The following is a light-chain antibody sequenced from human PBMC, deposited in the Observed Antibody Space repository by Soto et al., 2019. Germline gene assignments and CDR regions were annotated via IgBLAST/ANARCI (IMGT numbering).Light chain of an antibody. CDR3: QQYQKWPPIT. V-gene: IGKV3-15*01. CDR1: QSVSRD. J-gene: IGKJ5*01. Sequence: EVVMTQSPATLSASPGETVTFSCMASQSVSRDLAWYQQKPGHGPRLLIYGASSRATGIPDRFSGSGSGTEFTLTITGLQSEDFAVYYCQQYQKWPPITFGQGTRLEIK. CDR2: GAS.